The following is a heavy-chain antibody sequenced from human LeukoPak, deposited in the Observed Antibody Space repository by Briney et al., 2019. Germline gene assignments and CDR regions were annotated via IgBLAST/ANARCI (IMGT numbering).Heavy chain of an antibody. CDR1: GFTFSSCW. D-gene: IGHD2-21*01. V-gene: IGHV3-7*01. CDR3: ARDSGGVRLVDY. Sequence: GGSLRLSCAASGFTFSSCWMSWVRQAPGKGLEWVANIKQDGSEKYYVDSVKGRFTISRDNARNSLYLQMNSLRAEDTAVYYCARDSGGVRLVDYWGQGTLVTVSS. CDR2: IKQDGSEK. J-gene: IGHJ4*02.